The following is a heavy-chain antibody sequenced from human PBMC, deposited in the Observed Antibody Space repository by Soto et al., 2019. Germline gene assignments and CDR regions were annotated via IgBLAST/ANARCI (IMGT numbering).Heavy chain of an antibody. CDR1: GFTFSSYA. CDR3: AKDEDGGIQLIMFHY. V-gene: IGHV3-23*01. Sequence: GGSLRLSCAASGFTFSSYAMSWVRQAPGKGLEWVSAISGSGGSTYYADSVKGRFTISRDNSKNTLYLQMNSLRAEDTAVYYCAKDEDGGIQLIMFHYWGQGTLVTVSS. CDR2: ISGSGGST. J-gene: IGHJ4*02. D-gene: IGHD5-18*01.